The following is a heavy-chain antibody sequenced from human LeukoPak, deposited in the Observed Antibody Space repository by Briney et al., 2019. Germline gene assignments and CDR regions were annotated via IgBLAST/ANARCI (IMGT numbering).Heavy chain of an antibody. Sequence: GESLKISCKGSGYSFSSYWIGWVRQMPGKGLEWMGIIYPADSHTRYSPSFQGQVTISADKSISTAYLQWSSLKASDTAMYYCARSLWFGESQLDYWGQGTPVTVSS. CDR3: ARSLWFGESQLDY. CDR1: GYSFSSYW. V-gene: IGHV5-51*01. J-gene: IGHJ4*02. D-gene: IGHD3-10*01. CDR2: IYPADSHT.